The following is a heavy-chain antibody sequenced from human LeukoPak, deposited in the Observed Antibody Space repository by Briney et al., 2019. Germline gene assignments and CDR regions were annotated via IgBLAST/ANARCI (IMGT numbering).Heavy chain of an antibody. CDR1: GFTFSSYE. Sequence: GGSLRLSCAASGFTFSSYEMNWVRQAPGKGLEWVSYISSSGSTIYYADSVKGRFTISRDNAKNSPYLQMNSLRAEDTAVYYCARVSSSWYGDYWGQGTLVTVSS. CDR3: ARVSSSWYGDY. J-gene: IGHJ4*02. V-gene: IGHV3-48*03. CDR2: ISSSGSTI. D-gene: IGHD6-13*01.